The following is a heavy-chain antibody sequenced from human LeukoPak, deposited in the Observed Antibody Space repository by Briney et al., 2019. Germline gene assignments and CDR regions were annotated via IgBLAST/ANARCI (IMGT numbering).Heavy chain of an antibody. CDR3: ARDKYSPWVGCYYMDV. CDR2: ISSSGITI. D-gene: IGHD5-18*01. CDR1: GFTFSDYY. J-gene: IGHJ6*03. V-gene: IGHV3-11*04. Sequence: GGSLRLSCAASGFTFSDYYINWIRQTPGKGLEWVSYISSSGITIYYADSVKGRFTISRDNAKNSLYLQMNSLRAEDTAVYYCARDKYSPWVGCYYMDVWGKGTTVTVSS.